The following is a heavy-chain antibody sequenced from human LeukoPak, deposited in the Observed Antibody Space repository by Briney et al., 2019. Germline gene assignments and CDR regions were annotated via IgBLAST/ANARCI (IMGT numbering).Heavy chain of an antibody. D-gene: IGHD3-3*01. V-gene: IGHV1-2*02. CDR1: GYTFTGYY. Sequence: ASVKVSCKASGYTFTGYYMHWVRQAPGQGLEWMGWINPNSGGTIYAQKFQGRVTMTRDTSISTAYMELSRLRSDDTAVYYCARSRSYDFWSGYYTPLYFDYWGQGTLVTVSS. J-gene: IGHJ4*02. CDR2: INPNSGGT. CDR3: ARSRSYDFWSGYYTPLYFDY.